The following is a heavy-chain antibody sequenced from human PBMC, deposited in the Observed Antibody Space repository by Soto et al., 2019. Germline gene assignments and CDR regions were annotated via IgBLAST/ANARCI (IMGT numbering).Heavy chain of an antibody. CDR1: GFTVGTNY. Sequence: EVRLVESGGGLVQPGESLRLSCEASGFTVGTNYISWVRQSPGKGLEWVTVIYAAGHTYYPASVKGRFTISRDKSLNTVSLQMSSLRVDDTAVYYCARAIVTPGTYYIDVWGKGTTVTVSS. D-gene: IGHD4-4*01. J-gene: IGHJ6*03. V-gene: IGHV3-66*01. CDR3: ARAIVTPGTYYIDV. CDR2: IYAAGHT.